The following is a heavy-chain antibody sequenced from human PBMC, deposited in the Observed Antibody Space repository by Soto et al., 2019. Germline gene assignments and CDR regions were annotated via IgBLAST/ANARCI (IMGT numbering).Heavy chain of an antibody. V-gene: IGHV4-38-2*02. Sequence: AETLSLTCAVSGYSISSGYYLVLIRQPPGKGLEWIGSIYHSGSTYYNPSLKSRVTISVDTSKNQFSLKLSSVTAADTAVYYCAREGRSPFDYWGQGTLVTVSS. CDR1: GYSISSGYY. CDR2: IYHSGST. J-gene: IGHJ4*02. D-gene: IGHD6-13*01. CDR3: AREGRSPFDY.